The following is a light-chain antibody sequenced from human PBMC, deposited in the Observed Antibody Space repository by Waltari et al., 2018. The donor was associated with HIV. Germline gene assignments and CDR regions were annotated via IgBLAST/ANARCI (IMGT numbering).Light chain of an antibody. Sequence: QSVLTQPPSASGTPGQRVNISCSGGSYNIGSNPVHWYRQFPGEAPKLLIYPNIQRPSGVPDRFSGSKSGTSAALAISGLQSEDEADFYCAVWDDSLRSVLFGGGTRLTVL. CDR1: SYNIGSNP. CDR3: AVWDDSLRSVL. J-gene: IGLJ3*02. V-gene: IGLV1-44*01. CDR2: PNI.